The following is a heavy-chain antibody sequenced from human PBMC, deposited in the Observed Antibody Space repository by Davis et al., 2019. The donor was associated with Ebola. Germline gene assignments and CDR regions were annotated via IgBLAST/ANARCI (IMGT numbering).Heavy chain of an antibody. Sequence: PSETLSLTCPVYGGSFSGYYWSWIRQPPGKGLEWIGEINHSGSTNYNPSIKSQVTISVDTSKNQFSLKLSSVTAADTAVYYCARGATTLDYYYGMDVWGQGTTVTVSS. CDR2: INHSGST. V-gene: IGHV4-34*01. J-gene: IGHJ6*02. D-gene: IGHD4-23*01. CDR3: ARGATTLDYYYGMDV. CDR1: GGSFSGYY.